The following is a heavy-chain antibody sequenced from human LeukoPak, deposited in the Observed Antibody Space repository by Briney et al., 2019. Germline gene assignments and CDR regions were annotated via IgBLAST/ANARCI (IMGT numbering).Heavy chain of an antibody. J-gene: IGHJ3*02. D-gene: IGHD1-26*01. CDR3: ARGLVVGGTGVWAFDI. CDR1: GFTFSSYW. Sequence: GGSLRLSCAASGFTFSSYWMSWVRQAPGYGLEWVSVIYKVGNTFYADFVKGRFTISRDNSKNTLYLQMNSLRAEDTALYYCARGLVVGGTGVWAFDIWGQGTMVAVSS. V-gene: IGHV3-66*01. CDR2: IYKVGNT.